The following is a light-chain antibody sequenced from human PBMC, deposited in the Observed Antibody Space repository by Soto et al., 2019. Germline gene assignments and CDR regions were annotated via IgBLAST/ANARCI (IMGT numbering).Light chain of an antibody. Sequence: QSVLTQPPSVSGAPGQRVTISCTGSSSNIGAGYDVHWYQQLPGTAPKLLIYGNSNRPSGVPDRFSGSKSGTSASLAITGLKAEDEADYYCQSYDSSRGVVFGGGTKLTVL. CDR1: SSNIGAGYD. V-gene: IGLV1-40*01. CDR3: QSYDSSRGVV. J-gene: IGLJ2*01. CDR2: GNS.